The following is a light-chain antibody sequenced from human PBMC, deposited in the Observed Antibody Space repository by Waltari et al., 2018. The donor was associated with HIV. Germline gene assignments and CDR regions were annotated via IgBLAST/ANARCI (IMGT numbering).Light chain of an antibody. CDR1: QSVSSN. CDR2: GAS. CDR3: QQYNNWPPWT. Sequence: EIVMTQSPATLSVSPGERATLSCRASQSVSSNLAWYQQKPGQAPRLLIYGASTRATGIPARFSGSESETEFTLTITSLQSEDFAIYYCQQYNNWPPWTFGQGTKVEIK. J-gene: IGKJ1*01. V-gene: IGKV3-15*01.